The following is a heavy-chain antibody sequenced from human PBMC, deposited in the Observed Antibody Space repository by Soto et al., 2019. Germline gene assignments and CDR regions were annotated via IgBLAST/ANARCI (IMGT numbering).Heavy chain of an antibody. CDR1: GGSKSSSW. V-gene: IGHV4-4*07. Sequence: VSRTGRGSGGSKSSSWWSWFQQPAGKGLEWIGRVYSSGTTDYNPSLNSRATLSVETSKNQFSLKLSSVTAADTAVYYCARDIGSYAYGEAYRRHGTPVPVSS. CDR3: ARDIGSYAYGEAY. CDR2: VYSSGTT. D-gene: IGHD3-10*01. J-gene: IGHJ4*01.